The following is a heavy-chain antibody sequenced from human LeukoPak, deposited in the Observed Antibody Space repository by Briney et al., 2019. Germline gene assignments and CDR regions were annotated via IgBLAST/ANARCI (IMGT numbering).Heavy chain of an antibody. CDR2: TFYRSKWYN. Sequence: SQTLSLTCAISGDSVSSNSVAWNWIRQSPSRGLEWLGRTFYRSKWYNDYAVSMKSRITINPDTSKNQFSLQLNSVTPEDTAVYYCARDGGWAGFDIWGQGTMVTVSS. D-gene: IGHD6-19*01. CDR1: GDSVSSNSVA. V-gene: IGHV6-1*01. J-gene: IGHJ3*02. CDR3: ARDGGWAGFDI.